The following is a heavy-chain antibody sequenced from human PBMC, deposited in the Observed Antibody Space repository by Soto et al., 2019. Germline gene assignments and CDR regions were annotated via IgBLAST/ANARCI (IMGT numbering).Heavy chain of an antibody. J-gene: IGHJ4*02. CDR1: AFTFTTFS. D-gene: IGHD2-15*01. V-gene: IGHV3-48*01. CDR2: ISSSGGAI. CDR3: AKEDLSTVSCYHCFDY. Sequence: GGSLRLSCAASAFTFTTFSMNWFRQAPGKGLEWVSYISSSGGAIYYADSVKGRFTISRDNSKNTLYLQMNSLRAEDKAVYYCAKEDLSTVSCYHCFDYWGKGTLVTVSS.